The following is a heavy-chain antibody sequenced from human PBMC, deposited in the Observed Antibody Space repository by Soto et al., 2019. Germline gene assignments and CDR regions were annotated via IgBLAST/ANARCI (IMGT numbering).Heavy chain of an antibody. CDR1: GYTFTGYY. CDR2: INPNSGGT. D-gene: IGHD3-3*02. J-gene: IGHJ4*02. V-gene: IGHV1-2*04. CDR3: ARGDHFWSGYYGSMDY. Sequence: ASVKVSCKASGYTFTGYYIHWVRQAPGQGLEWMGWINPNSGGTNYAQKFQGWVTMTRDTSISTAYMELSRLRSDDTAVYYCARGDHFWSGYYGSMDYWGQGTLVTVSS.